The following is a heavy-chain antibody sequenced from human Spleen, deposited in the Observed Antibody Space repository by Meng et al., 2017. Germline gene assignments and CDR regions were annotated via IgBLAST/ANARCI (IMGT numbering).Heavy chain of an antibody. V-gene: IGHV3-11*01. CDR1: GFTFSDYY. Sequence: LSLSCAASGFTFSDYYMSWIRQAPGKGLEWVSYISSSGSTIYYADSVKGRFTISRDNAKNSLYLQMNSLRAEDTAVYYCALPNKPTTGSTSNYYYYGMDVWGQGTTVTVSS. CDR2: ISSSGSTI. D-gene: IGHD4-17*01. J-gene: IGHJ6*02. CDR3: ALPNKPTTGSTSNYYYYGMDV.